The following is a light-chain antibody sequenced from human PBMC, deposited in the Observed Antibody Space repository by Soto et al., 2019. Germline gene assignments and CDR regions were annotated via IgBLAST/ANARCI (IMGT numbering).Light chain of an antibody. Sequence: QLVLTQSSSASASLGSSVKLTCTLSSGHSSYIIAWHQQQPGKAPRYLMKLEGSGSYNKGSGVPDRFSGSSSGADRYLTISNLQFEDEADYYCETWGSNIYVVFGGGTKVTVL. V-gene: IGLV4-60*02. CDR1: SGHSSYI. CDR3: ETWGSNIYVV. J-gene: IGLJ2*01. CDR2: LEGSGSY.